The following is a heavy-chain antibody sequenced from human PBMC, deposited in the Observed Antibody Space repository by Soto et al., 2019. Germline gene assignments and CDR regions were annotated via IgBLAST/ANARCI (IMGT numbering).Heavy chain of an antibody. CDR1: GYTFTSYD. D-gene: IGHD6-6*01. V-gene: IGHV1-8*02. J-gene: IGHJ3*02. CDR2: MNPNSGNT. CDR3: VRKAGAARQVYDAFDI. Sequence: ASVKVSCKASGYTFTSYDINWVRQATGQGLEWMGWMNPNSGNTGYAQKFQGRVTMTRNTSISTAYMELSSLRSEDTAVYYCVRKAGAARQVYDAFDIWGQGTMVTVSS.